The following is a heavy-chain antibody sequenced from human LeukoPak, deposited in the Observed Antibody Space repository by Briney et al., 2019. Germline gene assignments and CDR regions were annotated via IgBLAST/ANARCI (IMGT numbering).Heavy chain of an antibody. CDR3: ARGSVVVPANWFDP. CDR2: INPNSGGT. CDR1: GYTFTGYY. V-gene: IGHV1-2*02. Sequence: ASVKVSCKASGYTFTGYYMHWVRQAPGQGLEWMGWINPNSGGTNYAQKFQGRVTMTRDTSISTAYMELSRLRPDDTAVYYCARGSVVVPANWFDPWGQGTLVTVSS. J-gene: IGHJ5*02. D-gene: IGHD2-2*01.